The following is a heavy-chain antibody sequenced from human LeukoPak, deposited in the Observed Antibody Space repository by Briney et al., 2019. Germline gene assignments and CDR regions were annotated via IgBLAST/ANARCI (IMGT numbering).Heavy chain of an antibody. V-gene: IGHV4-59*01. D-gene: IGHD2-2*01. J-gene: IGHJ6*03. CDR1: GGSISSYY. CDR2: IYYSGST. CDR3: ARGTYYYYYYMDV. Sequence: SETLSLTCTVSGGSISSYYWSWIRQPPGKGLEWIGYIYYSGSTNYNPSLKSRVTISVDTSKNQFSLKLSSVTAADTAVYYCARGTYYYYYYMDVWGKGTTVTISS.